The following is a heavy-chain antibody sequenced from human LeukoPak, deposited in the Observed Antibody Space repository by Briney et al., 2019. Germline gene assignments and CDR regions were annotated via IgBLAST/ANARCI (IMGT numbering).Heavy chain of an antibody. J-gene: IGHJ4*02. CDR2: IKGDGSST. Sequence: GGSLRLSCAASGFTFSTYWMHWVRQAPGKGLVWVARIKGDGSSTIYADSVKGRFTISRDNSKNTLYLRTSSLRAEDTAVYYCARASTTVPNLLDHWGRGTLVTVSS. V-gene: IGHV3-74*01. CDR3: ARASTTVPNLLDH. CDR1: GFTFSTYW. D-gene: IGHD4-17*01.